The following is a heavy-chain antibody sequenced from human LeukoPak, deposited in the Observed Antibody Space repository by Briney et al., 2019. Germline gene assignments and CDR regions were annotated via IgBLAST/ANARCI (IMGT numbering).Heavy chain of an antibody. CDR1: GFTFSSYA. Sequence: PGGSLRLSCVVSGFTFSSYAMSWVRQAPGKGLEWVSGISGSGGSTYYAGSVKGRFTISRDNTKNTLYLRMNSLRAEDTAVYYCARSTHSYGDYVYYYYMDVWGKGTTVTVSS. J-gene: IGHJ6*03. D-gene: IGHD4-17*01. V-gene: IGHV3-23*01. CDR3: ARSTHSYGDYVYYYYMDV. CDR2: ISGSGGST.